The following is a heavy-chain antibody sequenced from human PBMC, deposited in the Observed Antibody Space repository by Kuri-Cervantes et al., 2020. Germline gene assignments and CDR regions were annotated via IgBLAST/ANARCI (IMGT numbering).Heavy chain of an antibody. CDR2: INPSSGGT. D-gene: IGHD2-15*01. J-gene: IGHJ5*02. CDR3: ARGSSGAANYFDP. V-gene: IGHV1-2*02. CDR1: GYTFTDYY. Sequence: ASVKVSCKASGYTFTDYYIHWVRQAPGQGLEWMGWINPSSGGTKYAQKFQGRVTMTRDTSISTAYMELSGLTSDDTAVYYCARGSSGAANYFDPWGQGTLVTVSS.